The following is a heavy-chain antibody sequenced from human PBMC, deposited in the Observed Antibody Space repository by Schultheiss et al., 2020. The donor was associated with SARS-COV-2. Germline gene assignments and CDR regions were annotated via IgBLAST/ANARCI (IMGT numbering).Heavy chain of an antibody. CDR2: TRNKANSYTT. J-gene: IGHJ4*02. D-gene: IGHD3-22*01. Sequence: GGSLRLSCAASGFTFSDYYMSWIRQAPGKGLEWVGRTRNKANSYTTEYAASVKGIFTISRDDSKNSLYLQMNSLKTEDTAVYYCAKDPRYDIVVVIPYFDYWGQGTLVTVSS. CDR1: GFTFSDYY. CDR3: AKDPRYDIVVVIPYFDY. V-gene: IGHV3-72*01.